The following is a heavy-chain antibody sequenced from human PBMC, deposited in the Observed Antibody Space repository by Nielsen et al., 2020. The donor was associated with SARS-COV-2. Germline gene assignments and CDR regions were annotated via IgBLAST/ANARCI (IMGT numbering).Heavy chain of an antibody. V-gene: IGHV3-11*01. J-gene: IGHJ6*02. CDR2: ISSSGSTI. CDR1: GFTFSDYY. Sequence: GESLKISCAASGFTFSDYYMSWIRQAPGKGLEWVSYISSSGSTIYYADSVKGRFTISRDSAKNSLYLQMNSLRAEDTAVYYCARDFLFTAAGHYYYYGMDVWGQGTTVTVSS. CDR3: ARDFLFTAAGHYYYYGMDV. D-gene: IGHD6-13*01.